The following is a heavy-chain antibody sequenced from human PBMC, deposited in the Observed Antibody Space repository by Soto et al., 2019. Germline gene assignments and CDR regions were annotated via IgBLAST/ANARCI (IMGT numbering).Heavy chain of an antibody. D-gene: IGHD6-19*01. V-gene: IGHV1-18*04. CDR1: GYTFTSYG. J-gene: IGHJ4*02. CDR3: ARGPVAGSDF. Sequence: QVQLVQSGAEVKRPAASVKVSCKASGYTFTSYGIVWVRQAPGQGLEWMGWISPYSGETRYAEKFQDRVTLTTDTPTKTAYMDLRNLKSDDTAVYWCARGPVAGSDFWGQGTLVTVSS. CDR2: ISPYSGET.